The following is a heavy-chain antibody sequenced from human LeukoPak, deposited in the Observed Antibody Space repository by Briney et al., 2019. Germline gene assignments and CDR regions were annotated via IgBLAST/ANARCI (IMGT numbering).Heavy chain of an antibody. Sequence: GGSLRLSCAASGFTFSSYWFHWVRQAPGKGLVWVSRINEDGSTTNYADSVKGRFTISRDNSKNTLYLQMNSLRAEDTAVYYCAKDQGGGYSSSWTFDYWGQGTLVTVSS. CDR1: GFTFSSYW. J-gene: IGHJ4*02. D-gene: IGHD6-13*01. CDR3: AKDQGGGYSSSWTFDY. V-gene: IGHV3-74*01. CDR2: INEDGSTT.